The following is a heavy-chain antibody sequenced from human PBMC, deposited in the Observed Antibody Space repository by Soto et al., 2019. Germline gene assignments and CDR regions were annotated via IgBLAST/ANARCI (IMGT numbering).Heavy chain of an antibody. CDR1: GFTFNNYV. D-gene: IGHD1-20*01. CDR2: IWYDGSNK. CDR3: ARVVNWNLDY. V-gene: IGHV3-33*08. J-gene: IGHJ4*02. Sequence: QVQLVESGGGVVQPGRSLRLSCAASGFTFNNYVMNWVRQAPGKGLEWVAVIWYDGSNKYYADSVKGRFTISRDNSKNTLYLQMNSLRAEDTAVYFCARVVNWNLDYWGQGALVTVSS.